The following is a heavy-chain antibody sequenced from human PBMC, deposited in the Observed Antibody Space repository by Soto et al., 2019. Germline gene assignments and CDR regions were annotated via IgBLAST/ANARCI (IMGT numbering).Heavy chain of an antibody. D-gene: IGHD4-17*01. V-gene: IGHV3-21*04. Sequence: EVQLVESGGGLVKPGGSLRLSCAASGFTFSSYSMNWVRQAPGKGLEWVSSISSSSSYIYYADSVKGRFTISRDNAKNSPYLQMNSLRAEDTAVYYCARVIPDYGDYGSGLDYWGQGTLVTVSS. CDR2: ISSSSSYI. CDR3: ARVIPDYGDYGSGLDY. J-gene: IGHJ4*02. CDR1: GFTFSSYS.